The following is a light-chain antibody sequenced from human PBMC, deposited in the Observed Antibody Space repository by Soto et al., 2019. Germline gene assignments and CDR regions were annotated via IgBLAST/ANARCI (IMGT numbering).Light chain of an antibody. J-gene: IGKJ5*01. CDR3: QHFGSSPPVI. V-gene: IGKV3-20*01. CDR1: QTTSPKY. CDR2: GAS. Sequence: ESELAQAPSTLSFSPGESATLSFRVLQTTSPKYVAWYQQRRGLAPRLLVYGASKRAAGIPDRFRGSGSGSEFSLTISGLEPEDFAVYFCQHFGSSPPVIFGQGTRLEIK.